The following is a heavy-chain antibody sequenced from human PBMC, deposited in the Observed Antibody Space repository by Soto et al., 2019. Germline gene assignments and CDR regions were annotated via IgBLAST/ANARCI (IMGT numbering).Heavy chain of an antibody. Sequence: QVQLVESGGGVVQPGRSLRLSCAASGFTFSSYAMHWVRQAPGKGLEWVAVISYDGSNKYYADSVKGRFTISRENSKNTLYLQMNSLRAEDTDVYYCARRSVNYYDSSGYRTDAFDIWGQGTMVTVSS. J-gene: IGHJ3*02. D-gene: IGHD3-22*01. V-gene: IGHV3-30-3*01. CDR2: ISYDGSNK. CDR1: GFTFSSYA. CDR3: ARRSVNYYDSSGYRTDAFDI.